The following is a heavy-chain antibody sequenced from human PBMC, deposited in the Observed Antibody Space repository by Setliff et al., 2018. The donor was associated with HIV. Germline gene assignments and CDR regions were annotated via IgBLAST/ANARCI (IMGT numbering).Heavy chain of an antibody. Sequence: PGGSLRLSCAASGFTFSSYGMHWVRQAPGKGLEWVAVIWYDGSNKYCADSVKGRFTISRDNSKNTLYLQMNSLRAEDTAVYYCAKAVGGGYAGYFDYWGQGTLVTVSS. V-gene: IGHV3-33*06. CDR1: GFTFSSYG. CDR3: AKAVGGGYAGYFDY. D-gene: IGHD5-12*01. CDR2: IWYDGSNK. J-gene: IGHJ4*02.